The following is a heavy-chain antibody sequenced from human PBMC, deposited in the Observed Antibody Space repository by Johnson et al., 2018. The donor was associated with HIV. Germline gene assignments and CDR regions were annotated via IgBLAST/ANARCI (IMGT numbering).Heavy chain of an antibody. Sequence: QVQLLESGGGVVQPGRSLRLSCAASGFTFSSYAMQWVRQAPGKGLEWVAVISYDGSNKYYADSVTGRFTISRDNSKNTLYLQMNSLRAEDTAVYYCARDSALSTQWLVRSGAFDIWGQGTMVTVSS. CDR2: ISYDGSNK. D-gene: IGHD6-19*01. V-gene: IGHV3-30-3*01. CDR3: ARDSALSTQWLVRSGAFDI. J-gene: IGHJ3*02. CDR1: GFTFSSYA.